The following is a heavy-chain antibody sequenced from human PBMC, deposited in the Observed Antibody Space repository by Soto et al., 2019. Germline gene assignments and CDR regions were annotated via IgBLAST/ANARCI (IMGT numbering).Heavy chain of an antibody. V-gene: IGHV3-33*01. CDR1: GFTFSNYG. J-gene: IGHJ4*02. D-gene: IGHD1-1*01. CDR2: IWHDGKNK. CDR3: ASDPGNDEAIYY. Sequence: QVQVVESGGGVVQPGRSLRLSCATSGFTFSNYGMHWVRQAPGKGLEWVAVIWHDGKNKYYADSVKGRFTISRDNSKNTLFLQMDSLRAEDTAVYQCASDPGNDEAIYYWGQGTLVTVSS.